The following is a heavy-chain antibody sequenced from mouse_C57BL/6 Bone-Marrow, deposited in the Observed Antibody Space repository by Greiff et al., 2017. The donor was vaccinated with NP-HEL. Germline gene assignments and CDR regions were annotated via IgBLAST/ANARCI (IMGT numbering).Heavy chain of an antibody. V-gene: IGHV5-6*01. Sequence: EVKLMESGGDLVKPGGSLKLSCAASGFTFSSYGMSWVRQTPDKRLEWVATISSGGSYTYYPDSVKGRFTISRDNAKNTLYLQMSRLKSEDTAMYYCARGAMDYWGQGTSVTVSS. CDR1: GFTFSSYG. CDR2: ISSGGSYT. J-gene: IGHJ4*01. CDR3: ARGAMDY.